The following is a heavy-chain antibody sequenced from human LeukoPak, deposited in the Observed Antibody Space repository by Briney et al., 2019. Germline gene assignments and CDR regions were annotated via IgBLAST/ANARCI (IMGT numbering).Heavy chain of an antibody. CDR1: GGSISNRNYY. CDR2: MYYSGST. V-gene: IGHV4-39*07. CDR3: ARLLPYYYHYMDV. J-gene: IGHJ6*03. Sequence: SETLSLTCTVSGGSISNRNYYWGWIRQAPGKGLEWIGSMYYSGSTYYNPSPKSRVTISVDTSKNHFSLKLSSVTASDTAVYYCARLLPYYYHYMDVWGRGTTVTVSS. D-gene: IGHD1-26*01.